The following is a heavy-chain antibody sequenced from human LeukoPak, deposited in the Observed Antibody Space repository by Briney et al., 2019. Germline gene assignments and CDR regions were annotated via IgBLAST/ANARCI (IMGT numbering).Heavy chain of an antibody. J-gene: IGHJ4*02. D-gene: IGHD3-3*01. CDR1: GYTFTGYY. V-gene: IGHV1-2*02. CDR3: ARDSSNFWSGYGAEFDY. CDR2: INPNSGGT. Sequence: GASVKVSCKASGYTFTGYYMHWVRQAPGQGLEWMGWINPNSGGTNYAQKFQGRVTMTRDTSISTAYMELSRLRSDDTAVYYCARDSSNFWSGYGAEFDYWGQGTLVTVSS.